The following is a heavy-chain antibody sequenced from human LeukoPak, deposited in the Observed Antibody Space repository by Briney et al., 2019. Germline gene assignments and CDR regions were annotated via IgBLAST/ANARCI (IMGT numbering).Heavy chain of an antibody. CDR3: ASEREYQPDRDYYFDY. Sequence: GGSLRLSCAASGFTFSSYGMHWVRQAPGKGLEWAAVISYDGSNKYYADSVKGRFTISRDNSKNTLYLQMNSLRAEDTAVYYCASEREYQPDRDYYFDYWGQGTLVTVSS. D-gene: IGHD2-2*01. CDR2: ISYDGSNK. CDR1: GFTFSSYG. J-gene: IGHJ4*02. V-gene: IGHV3-30*03.